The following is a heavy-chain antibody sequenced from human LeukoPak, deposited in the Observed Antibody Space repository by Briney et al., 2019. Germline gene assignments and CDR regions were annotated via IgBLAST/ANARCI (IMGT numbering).Heavy chain of an antibody. CDR2: INHSGST. Sequence: SETLSLTCAVYGGSFSGYYWSWIRQPPGKGLEWIGEINHSGSTNYNPSLKSRVTISVDTSKNQFSLKLSSVTAADTAVHYCAVEPGYWGQGTLVTVSS. J-gene: IGHJ4*02. V-gene: IGHV4-34*01. D-gene: IGHD1-14*01. CDR3: AVEPGY. CDR1: GGSFSGYY.